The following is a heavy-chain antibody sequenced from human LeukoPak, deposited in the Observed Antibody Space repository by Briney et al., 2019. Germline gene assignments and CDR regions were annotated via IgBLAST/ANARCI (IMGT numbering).Heavy chain of an antibody. Sequence: PGRSLRLSCEASGFTFGSYGMQWVRQAPGKGLEWVVLISYDGSNKYYADSVKGRFTISRDNSKNTLYLQMNSLRAEDTAVYYCAKGNCSSTSCYRNWFDPWGQGTLVTVSS. J-gene: IGHJ5*02. CDR1: GFTFGSYG. CDR3: AKGNCSSTSCYRNWFDP. V-gene: IGHV3-30*18. D-gene: IGHD2-2*02. CDR2: ISYDGSNK.